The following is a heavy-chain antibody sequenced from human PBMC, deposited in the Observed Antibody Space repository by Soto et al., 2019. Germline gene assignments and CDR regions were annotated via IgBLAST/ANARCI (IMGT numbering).Heavy chain of an antibody. Sequence: GGSLRLSCAASGFTFSSYAMSWVRQAPGKGLEWVSAISGSGGSTYYADSVKGRFTISRDNSKNTLYLQMNSLRAEDTAVYYCAKAPPYYYGSGSSHFDYWGQGTLVTVSS. CDR2: ISGSGGST. D-gene: IGHD3-10*01. V-gene: IGHV3-23*01. CDR3: AKAPPYYYGSGSSHFDY. CDR1: GFTFSSYA. J-gene: IGHJ4*02.